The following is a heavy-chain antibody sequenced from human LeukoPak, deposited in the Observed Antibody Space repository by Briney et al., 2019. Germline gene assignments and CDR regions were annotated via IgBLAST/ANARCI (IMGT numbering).Heavy chain of an antibody. Sequence: PSETLSLTCAVSGGSISSSNWWSWVRQPPGKGLEWIGEIYHSGSTNYNPSLKSRVTISVDKSKNQFSLKLSSVTAADTAVYYCAVWAAAEWNSWFDPWGQGTLVTVSS. J-gene: IGHJ5*02. CDR3: AVWAAAEWNSWFDP. V-gene: IGHV4-4*02. CDR2: IYHSGST. CDR1: GGSISSSNW. D-gene: IGHD6-13*01.